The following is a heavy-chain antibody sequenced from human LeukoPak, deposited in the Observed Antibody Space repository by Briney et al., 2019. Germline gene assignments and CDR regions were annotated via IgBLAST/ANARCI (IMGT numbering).Heavy chain of an antibody. CDR3: ARGKSYCGGDCYGY. CDR1: GGSINSYY. V-gene: IGHV4-4*07. D-gene: IGHD2-21*02. Sequence: SETLSLTCNVSGGSINSYYWSWIRQPAGEGLEWIGRIYSSGSTNYNPSLKSRVTMSVDTSKNQFSLKLRSVTAADTAVYYCARGKSYCGGDCYGYWGRGTLVTVSS. J-gene: IGHJ4*02. CDR2: IYSSGST.